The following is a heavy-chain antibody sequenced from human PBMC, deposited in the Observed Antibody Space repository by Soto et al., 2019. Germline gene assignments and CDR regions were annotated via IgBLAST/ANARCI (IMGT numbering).Heavy chain of an antibody. J-gene: IGHJ4*02. V-gene: IGHV3-66*01. CDR1: GCIASDNS. CDR2: AYSDGTT. CDR3: ARAFSGWSLAC. Sequence: GLSRAVYGCIASDNSMAWVSQAPGKGLEWVSVAYSDGTTYYADSVKDRFTISRDSSENTLFLQMSSLRPEDTAVYYWARAFSGWSLACWGRGTPV. D-gene: IGHD6-19*01.